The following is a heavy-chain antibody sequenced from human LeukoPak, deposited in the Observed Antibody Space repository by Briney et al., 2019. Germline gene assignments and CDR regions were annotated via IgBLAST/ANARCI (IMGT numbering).Heavy chain of an antibody. CDR2: IKSKTDGGTT. CDR1: GFTFSNAW. D-gene: IGHD6-6*01. J-gene: IGHJ4*02. V-gene: IGHV3-15*01. Sequence: GGSLRLSCAASGFTFSNAWMSWVRQAPGKGLEWVGRIKSKTDGGTTDYAAPVKGRFTISRDDSKNTLHLQMNSLKTEDTAVYYCTTGSIAARRGADYWGQGTLVTVSS. CDR3: TTGSIAARRGADY.